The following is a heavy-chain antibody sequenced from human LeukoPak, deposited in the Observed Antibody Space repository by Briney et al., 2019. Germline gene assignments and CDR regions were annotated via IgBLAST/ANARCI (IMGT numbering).Heavy chain of an antibody. Sequence: GESLKISCKGSGYSFTSYGIGWVRQMPGKGLEWMGIIYPGDSDTRYSPSFQGQVTISADKSISTAYLQWSSLRASDTAMYYCARSHYYGSGSYYNVGYWGQGTLVTVSS. CDR2: IYPGDSDT. D-gene: IGHD3-10*01. J-gene: IGHJ4*02. V-gene: IGHV5-51*01. CDR3: ARSHYYGSGSYYNVGY. CDR1: GYSFTSYG.